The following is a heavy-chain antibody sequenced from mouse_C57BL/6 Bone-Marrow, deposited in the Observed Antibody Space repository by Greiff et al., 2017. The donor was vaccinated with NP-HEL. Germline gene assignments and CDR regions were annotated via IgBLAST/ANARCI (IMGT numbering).Heavy chain of an antibody. J-gene: IGHJ4*01. CDR1: GFTFNTYA. V-gene: IGHV10-3*01. D-gene: IGHD1-1*01. Sequence: EVKLEESGGGLVQPKGSLKLSCAASGFTFNTYAMHWVRQAPGQGLEWVARIRSKSSNYATYYADSVKDRFTISRDDSQSMLYLQMNNLKTEDTAMYYCVREGYYGSSYVSAMDYWGQGTSVTVSS. CDR3: VREGYYGSSYVSAMDY. CDR2: IRSKSSNYAT.